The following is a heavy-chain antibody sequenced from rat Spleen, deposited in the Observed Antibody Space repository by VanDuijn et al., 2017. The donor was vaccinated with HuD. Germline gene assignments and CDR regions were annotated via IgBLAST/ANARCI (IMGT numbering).Heavy chain of an antibody. CDR3: ARSDGVHYYLPFIY. CDR2: INSAGTT. J-gene: IGHJ3*01. D-gene: IGHD1-12*02. CDR1: GHSITTAYR. V-gene: IGHV3-3*01. Sequence: EVQLQESGPGLVKPSQSLSLTCSVTGHSITTAYRWNWIRKFPGNKLEWPGYINSAGTTNYNPSLKSRISITRDTSKNQFFLQVNSVAAEDTATYYCARSDGVHYYLPFIYWGQGTQVTVSS.